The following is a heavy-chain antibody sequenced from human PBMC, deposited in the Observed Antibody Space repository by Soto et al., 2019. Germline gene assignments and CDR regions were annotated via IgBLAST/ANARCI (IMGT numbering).Heavy chain of an antibody. Sequence: RRSLRRSCGVSGFTFSNYAMTWVRHSPGKRLEWASTISGTGDSTHDADCAKARSTISRDNSKNTLYLQMNSLRADDSAEYYCAKSDDDISGTLYSFDNWGPGTLRSVSS. CDR3: AKSDDDISGTLYSFDN. D-gene: IGHD1-1*01. CDR1: GFTFSNYA. CDR2: ISGTGDST. V-gene: IGHV3-23*01. J-gene: IGHJ4*02.